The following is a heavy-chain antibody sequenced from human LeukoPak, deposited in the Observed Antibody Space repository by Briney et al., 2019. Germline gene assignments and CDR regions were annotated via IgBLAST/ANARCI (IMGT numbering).Heavy chain of an antibody. CDR3: ARHQLHPLPQGRIPMFSRQVKDPFFLEVRLGAGREHGGYLRGRDWASSKVGASNNWFRP. Sequence: PSETLSLTCTVSGGSISSYYWSWLRQPAGKGLEWIGRIYTSGSTNYNPSLKSRVTMSVDTSKNQFSLKLSSVTAADTAVYYCARHQLHPLPQGRIPMFSRQVKDPFFLEVRLGAGREHGGYLRGRDWASSKVGASNNWFRPWGPGTLVTVSS. CDR1: GGSISSYY. J-gene: IGHJ5*01. D-gene: IGHD1-26*01. V-gene: IGHV4-4*07. CDR2: IYTSGST.